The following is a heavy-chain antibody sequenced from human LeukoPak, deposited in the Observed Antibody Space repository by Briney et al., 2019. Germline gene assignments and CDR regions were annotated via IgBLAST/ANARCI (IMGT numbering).Heavy chain of an antibody. J-gene: IGHJ3*02. V-gene: IGHV4-59*08. CDR1: GGSISSYY. D-gene: IGHD4-17*01. CDR3: ARHYYGDYVKGAFDI. Sequence: SETLSLTCTVSGGSISSYYWSWIRQPPGKGLEWIGYIYYSGSTNYNPSLKSRVTISVDTSKNQFSLKLRSVTAADTAVYYCARHYYGDYVKGAFDIWGQGTMVTVSS. CDR2: IYYSGST.